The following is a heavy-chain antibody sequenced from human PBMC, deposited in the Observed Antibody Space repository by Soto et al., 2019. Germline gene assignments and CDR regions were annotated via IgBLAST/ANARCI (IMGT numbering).Heavy chain of an antibody. Sequence: QVPLVQSGPEVKKPGASVKVSCKTSGYTPTNYDIGWVRQAPGQGLEYMGWISAYNGNTNYARKLQDRVTLTTDTSXWTAYMELRSLQSDDTAIYYCARGLYRRGTYYAFDNWGQGTLVTVSS. J-gene: IGHJ4*02. V-gene: IGHV1-18*01. CDR2: ISAYNGNT. CDR3: ARGLYRRGTYYAFDN. CDR1: GYTPTNYD. D-gene: IGHD1-26*01.